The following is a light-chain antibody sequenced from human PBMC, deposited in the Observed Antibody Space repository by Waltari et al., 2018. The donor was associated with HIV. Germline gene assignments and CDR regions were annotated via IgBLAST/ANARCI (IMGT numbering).Light chain of an antibody. V-gene: IGLV2-23*01. CDR2: EDN. CDR3: SSCATAGTYVL. Sequence: QSALTQPASVSGSPGQSITISCTGTSSDVGSYNLVSWYQQHPGKAPKLLISEDNKRPSGVSNRFSGSKSGNTASLTSSGLQAEDETDYYCSSCATAGTYVLFGGGTKLTVL. J-gene: IGLJ2*01. CDR1: SSDVGSYNL.